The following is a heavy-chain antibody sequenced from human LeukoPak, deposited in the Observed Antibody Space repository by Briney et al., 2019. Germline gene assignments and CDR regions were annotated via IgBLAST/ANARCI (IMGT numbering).Heavy chain of an antibody. D-gene: IGHD2-21*02. V-gene: IGHV1-18*01. J-gene: IGHJ5*02. CDR1: GYTFTSYG. CDR3: ARTALTPTFPADP. CDR2: ISAYNGNT. Sequence: GASVKVSCKASGYTFTSYGISWVRQAPGQGLEWMGWISAYNGNTNYAQKLQGRVTITADKSTSTAYMELSSLRSEDTAVYYCARTALTPTFPADPWGQGTLVTVSS.